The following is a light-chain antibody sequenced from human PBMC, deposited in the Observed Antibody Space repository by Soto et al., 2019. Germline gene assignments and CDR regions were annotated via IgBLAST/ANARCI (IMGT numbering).Light chain of an antibody. V-gene: IGLV1-40*01. CDR1: SSNIGAGYD. Sequence: QSVLTQPPSVSGAPRQRVTISCTGSSSNIGAGYDVHWYQQLPGTAPKLLIYGNSNRPSGVPDRFSGSKPGTSASLAITGLQAEDEADYYCQSYDSSLSDVVFGGGTKLTVL. CDR3: QSYDSSLSDVV. J-gene: IGLJ2*01. CDR2: GNS.